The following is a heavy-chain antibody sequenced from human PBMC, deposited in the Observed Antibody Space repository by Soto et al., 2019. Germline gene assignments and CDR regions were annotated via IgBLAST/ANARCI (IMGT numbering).Heavy chain of an antibody. CDR1: GYTFTSYG. V-gene: IGHV1-18*01. CDR2: ISAYNGNT. Sequence: ASVKVSCKASGYTFTSYGISWVRQAPGQGLEWMGWISAYNGNTNYAQKLQGRVTMTTDTSTSTAYMELRSLRSDDTAVYYCEGVGWYSSSWNWFDPWGQGTLVTVSS. D-gene: IGHD6-13*01. J-gene: IGHJ5*02. CDR3: EGVGWYSSSWNWFDP.